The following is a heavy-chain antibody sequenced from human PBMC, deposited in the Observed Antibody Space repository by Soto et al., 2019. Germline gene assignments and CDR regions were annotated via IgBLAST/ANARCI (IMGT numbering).Heavy chain of an antibody. CDR3: AREAGRIIDP. CDR1: GGSISSYY. CDR2: IYYSGST. Sequence: PSETLSLTCTVSGGSISSYYWSWIRQPPGKGLEWIGYIYYSGSTNYNPSLKSRVTISVDTSKNQFSLKLSSVTAADTAVYYCAREAGRIIDPWGQGTLVTVSS. J-gene: IGHJ5*02. D-gene: IGHD3-10*01. V-gene: IGHV4-59*01.